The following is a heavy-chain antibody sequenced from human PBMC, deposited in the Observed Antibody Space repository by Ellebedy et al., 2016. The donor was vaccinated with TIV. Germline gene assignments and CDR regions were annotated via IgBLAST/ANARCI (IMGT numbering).Heavy chain of an antibody. V-gene: IGHV3-53*01. J-gene: IGHJ4*02. CDR1: GFTVSGNY. CDR3: AKRGIAGAHYFDF. CDR2: LYSDGTP. Sequence: GESLKISCAASGFTVSGNYMGWVRQAPGKGLEWVSLLYSDGTPYYTDSVRVRFIISRDNSKNTLYLQMNRLSAEDTAVYYCAKRGIAGAHYFDFWGQGTLVTVSS. D-gene: IGHD1-26*01.